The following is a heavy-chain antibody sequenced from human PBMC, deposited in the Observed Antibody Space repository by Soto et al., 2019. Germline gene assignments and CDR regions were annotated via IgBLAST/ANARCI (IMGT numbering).Heavy chain of an antibody. D-gene: IGHD6-19*01. CDR1: GFTFGNYA. V-gene: IGHV3-23*01. J-gene: IGHJ4*02. CDR2: IGGTGNNI. Sequence: GESLKISCAASGFTFGNYAMSWVRQAPGKGLQWVSAIGGTGNNIYYADSVKGRFIISRDKSKNTLYLQMNGLRAEDTAVYYCAKVEPGIQQWLVYFDYWGQGTLVTVSS. CDR3: AKVEPGIQQWLVYFDY.